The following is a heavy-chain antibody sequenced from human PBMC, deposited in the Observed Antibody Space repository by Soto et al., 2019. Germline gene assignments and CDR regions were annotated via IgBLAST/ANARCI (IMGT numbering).Heavy chain of an antibody. D-gene: IGHD3-10*01. CDR1: GFTFSSYG. Sequence: PGGSLRLSCAASGFTFSSYGMHWVRQAPGKGLEWVAVISYDGSNKYYADSVKGRFTISRDNSKNTLYLQMNSLRAEDTAVYYCAKDGPHYYGSGSYPETYYMDVWGKGTTVTSP. V-gene: IGHV3-30*18. CDR3: AKDGPHYYGSGSYPETYYMDV. CDR2: ISYDGSNK. J-gene: IGHJ6*03.